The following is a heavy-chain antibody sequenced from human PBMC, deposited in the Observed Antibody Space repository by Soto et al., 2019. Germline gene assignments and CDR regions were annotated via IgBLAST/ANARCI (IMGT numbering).Heavy chain of an antibody. V-gene: IGHV3-15*07. J-gene: IGHJ6*02. Sequence: VQLVESGGGLVKPGGSLRLSCVASGFSITNAWMNWVRQAPGKGLEWVGRIKRKIDGETPDYAAPVKGRFTISRDDSKNMLYLQMNSLKADDTALYYCTTGSVEGVWGQGTTVTVSS. CDR3: TTGSVEGV. D-gene: IGHD2-15*01. CDR2: IKRKIDGETP. CDR1: GFSITNAW.